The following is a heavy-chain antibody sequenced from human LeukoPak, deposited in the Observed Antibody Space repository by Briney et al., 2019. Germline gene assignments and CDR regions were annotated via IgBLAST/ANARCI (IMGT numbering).Heavy chain of an antibody. D-gene: IGHD4/OR15-4a*01. Sequence: GRTLCLSCAVSGFTFCNAWMSCGREAPGTGREAGSGFKSNIDGRTTDYAAPVKGRFTISRDDSKNTLYLQMNSLKTEDTAVYYCTALRSYGARDLTDWGQGTLVTVSS. CDR3: TALRSYGARDLTD. J-gene: IGHJ4*02. CDR2: FKSNIDGRTT. CDR1: GFTFCNAW. V-gene: IGHV3-15*01.